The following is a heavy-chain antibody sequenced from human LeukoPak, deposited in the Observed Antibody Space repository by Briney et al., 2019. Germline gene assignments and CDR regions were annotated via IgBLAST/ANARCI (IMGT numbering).Heavy chain of an antibody. CDR2: INTNTGNP. CDR1: GYTFTSYA. V-gene: IGHV7-4-1*02. CDR3: ARWAGSGCGYYYYYMDV. J-gene: IGHJ6*03. D-gene: IGHD6-25*01. Sequence: ASVRVSCKASGYTFTSYAMNWVRQAPGQGLEWMGWINTNTGNPTYAQGFTGRFVFSLDTSVSTAYLQISSLKAEDTAVYYCARWAGSGCGYYYYYMDVWGKGTTVTVSS.